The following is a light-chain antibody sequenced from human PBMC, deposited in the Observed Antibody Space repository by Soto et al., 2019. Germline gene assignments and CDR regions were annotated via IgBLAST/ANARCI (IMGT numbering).Light chain of an antibody. CDR1: QRMSSTF. Sequence: EIVLTQSPGTLSLSPGERASLSCRASQRMSSTFLAWYQQKPGQAPRLLIYGASSRATGIPDRFSGSGSGTDFTLTISRLEAEDFAMYYCQQCGGSPTFGQGTKVEVK. CDR2: GAS. J-gene: IGKJ1*01. CDR3: QQCGGSPT. V-gene: IGKV3-20*01.